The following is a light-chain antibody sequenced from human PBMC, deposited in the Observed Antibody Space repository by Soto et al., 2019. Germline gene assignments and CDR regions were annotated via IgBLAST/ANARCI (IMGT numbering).Light chain of an antibody. Sequence: EIVLTQSPATLSLSPGERATLSCRASQSVSSYLAWYQQKPGQAPRLLIYDASNRATGIPARFSGSGSGTDFTPTISSREPEDFAVYYCQQRSIWPPDTFGQGTKLEIK. CDR2: DAS. CDR1: QSVSSY. V-gene: IGKV3-11*01. J-gene: IGKJ2*01. CDR3: QQRSIWPPDT.